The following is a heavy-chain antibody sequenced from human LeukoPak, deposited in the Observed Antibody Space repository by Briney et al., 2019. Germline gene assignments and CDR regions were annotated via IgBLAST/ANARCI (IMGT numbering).Heavy chain of an antibody. Sequence: GGSLRLSCAASGFTFSSYSMNWVRQAPGKGLEWVSYISSSSSTIYYADSVKGRFTISRDNAKNSLYLQMNSPRAEDTAVYYCARGGGVITPLDAFDIWGQGTMVTVSS. D-gene: IGHD3-22*01. V-gene: IGHV3-48*01. CDR3: ARGGGVITPLDAFDI. J-gene: IGHJ3*02. CDR2: ISSSSSTI. CDR1: GFTFSSYS.